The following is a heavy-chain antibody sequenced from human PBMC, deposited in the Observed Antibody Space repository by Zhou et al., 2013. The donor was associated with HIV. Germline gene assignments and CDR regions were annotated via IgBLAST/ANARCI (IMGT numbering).Heavy chain of an antibody. V-gene: IGHV1-18*01. J-gene: IGHJ6*03. CDR2: ISSYNGHT. CDR3: ARAYSTSWYGGGFYYMDV. Sequence: QVQLVQSGAEVKKPGSSVKVSCKASGFTFTGFGISWVRQAPGQGLEWMGWISSYNGHTNYAQKFQGRLTVTTDTSTSTAYMELRSLASDDTAVYYCARAYSTSWYGGGFYYMDVWGKGPRSPVSS. D-gene: IGHD4-4*01. CDR1: GFTFTGFG.